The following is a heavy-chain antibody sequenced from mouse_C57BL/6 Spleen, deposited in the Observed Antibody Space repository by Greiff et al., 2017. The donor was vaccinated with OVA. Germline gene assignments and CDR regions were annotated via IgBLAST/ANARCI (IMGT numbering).Heavy chain of an antibody. CDR1: GYTFTDYY. J-gene: IGHJ2*01. CDR3: ARGGNYYGSSYVDY. V-gene: IGHV1-26*01. Sequence: EVQLQQSGPELVKPGASVKISCKASGYTFTDYYMSWVKQSHGKSLEWIGDINPNNGGTSYNQKFKGKATLTVDKSSSTAYMELRSLTSEDSAVYYCARGGNYYGSSYVDYWGQGTTLTVSS. D-gene: IGHD1-1*01. CDR2: INPNNGGT.